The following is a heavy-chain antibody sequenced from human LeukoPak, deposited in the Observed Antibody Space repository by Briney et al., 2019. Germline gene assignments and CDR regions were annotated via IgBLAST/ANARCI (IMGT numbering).Heavy chain of an antibody. J-gene: IGHJ4*02. D-gene: IGHD6-13*01. Sequence: GASVKVSCKASGYTFTSYAMHWVRQAPGQRLEWMGWINAGNGNTKYSQKFQGRVTITRDTSASTAYMELSSLRSEDTAVYYCARGKAAAGTGDYWGQGTLVTVSS. CDR3: ARGKAAAGTGDY. CDR2: INAGNGNT. CDR1: GYTFTSYA. V-gene: IGHV1-3*01.